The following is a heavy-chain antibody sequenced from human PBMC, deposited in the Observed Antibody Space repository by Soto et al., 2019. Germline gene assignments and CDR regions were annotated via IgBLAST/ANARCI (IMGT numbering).Heavy chain of an antibody. Sequence: LSLTWAVYGGSFSGYYCSWIRKPPGKGLEWIGEINYSGSTYYNPSLKSRVTISVDTSKNQFSLKLSSVTAADTAVYYCAREGSYDYNYFDYWGQGTLVTVSS. D-gene: IGHD5-12*01. J-gene: IGHJ4*02. CDR1: GGSFSGYY. CDR3: AREGSYDYNYFDY. V-gene: IGHV4-34*09. CDR2: INYSGST.